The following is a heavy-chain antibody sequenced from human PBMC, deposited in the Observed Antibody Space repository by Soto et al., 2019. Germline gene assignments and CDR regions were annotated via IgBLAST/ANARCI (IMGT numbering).Heavy chain of an antibody. D-gene: IGHD3-22*01. V-gene: IGHV1-3*01. CDR1: GYTFTSYA. Sequence: ASVKVSCKASGYTFTSYAMHWVRQAPGQRLEWMGWINAGNGKTKYSQKFQGRVTITRDTSASTAYMELSSLRSEDTAVYYCARTGDSSGYYYGVLGYFDYWGQGTLVTVSS. CDR2: INAGNGKT. CDR3: ARTGDSSGYYYGVLGYFDY. J-gene: IGHJ4*02.